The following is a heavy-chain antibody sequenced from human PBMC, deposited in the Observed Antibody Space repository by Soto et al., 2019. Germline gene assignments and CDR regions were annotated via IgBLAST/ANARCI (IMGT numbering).Heavy chain of an antibody. Sequence: SVKVSCKASEDTFRNYAISWVRQAPGQGLEWMGGIIPIFGTANYAQKFQGRVTITADTSTNTGYLELSSLRSEDTAVYYCASTKYDSSAYYYWCLGLWGRGTLVTVSS. CDR2: IIPIFGTA. CDR3: ASTKYDSSAYYYWCLGL. V-gene: IGHV1-69*06. J-gene: IGHJ2*01. CDR1: EDTFRNYA. D-gene: IGHD3-22*01.